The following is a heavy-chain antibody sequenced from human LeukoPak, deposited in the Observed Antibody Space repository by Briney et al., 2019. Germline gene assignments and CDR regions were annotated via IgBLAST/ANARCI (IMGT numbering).Heavy chain of an antibody. CDR1: GFTVSSNY. V-gene: IGHV3-66*01. J-gene: IGHJ4*02. Sequence: GGSLRLSCAASGFTVSSNYMSWVRQAPGKGLEWVSVIYSGGSTYYADSVKGRFTISRDNSKNTLYLQMNSLRAEDTAVYYCASSPLWFGELLSDYWGQGTLVTVSS. D-gene: IGHD3-10*01. CDR3: ASSPLWFGELLSDY. CDR2: IYSGGST.